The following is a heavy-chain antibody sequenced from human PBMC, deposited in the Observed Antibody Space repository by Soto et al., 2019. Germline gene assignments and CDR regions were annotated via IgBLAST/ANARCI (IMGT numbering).Heavy chain of an antibody. D-gene: IGHD6-6*01. CDR3: ARTWEYSSSSPYYYGMDV. V-gene: IGHV1-8*01. Sequence: ASVKVSCKASGYTFTSYDINWVRQATGQGLEWMGWMNPNSGNTGYAQKFQGRVTMTRNTSISTAYMELSSLRSEDTAVYYCARTWEYSSSSPYYYGMDVWGQGXTVTVYS. J-gene: IGHJ6*02. CDR2: MNPNSGNT. CDR1: GYTFTSYD.